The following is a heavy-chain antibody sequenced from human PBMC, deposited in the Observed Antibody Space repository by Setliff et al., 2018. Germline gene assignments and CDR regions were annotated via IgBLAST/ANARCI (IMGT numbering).Heavy chain of an antibody. J-gene: IGHJ6*02. CDR2: IKRDGSET. CDR1: GFSISDYW. CDR3: ASATLQRKFQSPRGLDV. D-gene: IGHD2-15*01. Sequence: TGGSLRLSCGASGFSISDYWMNWVRQAPGKGLEWVANIKRDGSETYYMDSVRGRFVISRDNAKNSLYLQMRSLRVEDTALYYCASATLQRKFQSPRGLDVWGQGTTVTVSS. V-gene: IGHV3-7*01.